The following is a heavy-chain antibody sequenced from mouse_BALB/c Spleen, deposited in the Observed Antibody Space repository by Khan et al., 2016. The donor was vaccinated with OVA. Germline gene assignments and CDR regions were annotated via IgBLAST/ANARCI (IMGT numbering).Heavy chain of an antibody. CDR1: GDSITSGY. V-gene: IGHV3-8*02. Sequence: EVQLQESGPSLVKPSQTLSLTCSVTGDSITSGYWSWIQKCPGNKLEYMGYMIYSGNTYYNPSLKSRISTTRHTPKNQYYLQLHSVTTEDTATYYCARSTYRYAFAYWGQGTLVTVSA. J-gene: IGHJ3*01. CDR2: MIYSGNT. CDR3: ARSTYRYAFAY. D-gene: IGHD2-14*01.